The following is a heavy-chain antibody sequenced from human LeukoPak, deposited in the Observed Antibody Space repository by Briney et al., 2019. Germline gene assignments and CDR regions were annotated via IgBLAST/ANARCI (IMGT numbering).Heavy chain of an antibody. V-gene: IGHV4-4*02. CDR2: IYHSGST. CDR3: ARDASYYDFWSGYYYYYMDV. J-gene: IGHJ6*03. CDR1: GGSISSSNW. Sequence: SETLSLTCAVSGGSISSSNWWSWVRQPPGKGLEWIGEIYHSGSTNYNPSLKSRVTISVDTSKNQFSLKLSSVTAADTAVYYCARDASYYDFWSGYYYYYMDVWGKGTTVTVSS. D-gene: IGHD3-3*01.